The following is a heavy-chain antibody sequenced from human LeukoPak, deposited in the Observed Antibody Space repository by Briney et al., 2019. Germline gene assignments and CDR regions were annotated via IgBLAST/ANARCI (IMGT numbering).Heavy chain of an antibody. D-gene: IGHD3-10*01. CDR3: AYGSGSY. J-gene: IGHJ4*02. CDR1: GFTLSSYS. CDR2: ISGSGGST. V-gene: IGHV3-23*01. Sequence: GGSLTLSCAASGFTLSSYSMSWVRQAPGKGLEWVSAISGSGGSTYYPDSVKGRYTISRDNSKNTLYLQRNSVRAVDSAVDYLAYGSGSYCGQGTLVTVSS.